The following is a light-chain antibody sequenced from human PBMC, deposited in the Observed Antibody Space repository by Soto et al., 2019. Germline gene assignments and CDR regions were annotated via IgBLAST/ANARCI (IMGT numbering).Light chain of an antibody. CDR1: QSVSNNY. J-gene: IGKJ1*01. Sequence: EIVLTQSPGTLSRSPGERATLSCRASQSVSNNYLAWYQQKPGQAPRLLIYGASNRATGIPDRFSGSGSGTEFTLTISRLEPEDFAVDYCQQYGSSGTFGQGTKVDI. V-gene: IGKV3-20*01. CDR2: GAS. CDR3: QQYGSSGT.